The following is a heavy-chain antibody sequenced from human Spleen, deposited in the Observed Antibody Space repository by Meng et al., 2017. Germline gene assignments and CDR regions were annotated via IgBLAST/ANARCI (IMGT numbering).Heavy chain of an antibody. Sequence: QVPLQQCGAGLFNPSGALFLTCAVSGGSLSGFFWTWIRQPPGQGLHWIGEINDSGTTNYNPSLNTQVTMSIDTSKNLFSLRLTSVTAADTAVYYCARDPHTTGTYDLWGQGTLVTVSS. CDR1: GGSLSGFF. J-gene: IGHJ5*02. CDR3: ARDPHTTGTYDL. D-gene: IGHD1-1*01. CDR2: INDSGTT. V-gene: IGHV4-34*02.